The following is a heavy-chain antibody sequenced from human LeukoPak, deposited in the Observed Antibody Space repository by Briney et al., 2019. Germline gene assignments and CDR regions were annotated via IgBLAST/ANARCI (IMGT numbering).Heavy chain of an antibody. Sequence: PGGSLRLSCAASGFRFSSYWMSWVRQAPGKGLEWVADINQDGSEKYYVDSVNGRFTISRDNAKNSLYLQMNSLTAEDTAVYFCARDGHPFDYWGQGTLVTVSS. CDR3: ARDGHPFDY. V-gene: IGHV3-7*01. CDR1: GFRFSSYW. CDR2: INQDGSEK. J-gene: IGHJ4*02.